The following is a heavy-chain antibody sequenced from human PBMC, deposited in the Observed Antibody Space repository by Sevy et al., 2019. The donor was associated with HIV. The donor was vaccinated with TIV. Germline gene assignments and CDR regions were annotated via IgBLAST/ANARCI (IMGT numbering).Heavy chain of an antibody. CDR3: ARDLTRIFDY. J-gene: IGHJ4*02. CDR2: ISYDGSNK. D-gene: IGHD3-9*01. V-gene: IGHV3-30-3*01. CDR1: GFTFSSYA. Sequence: GGSLRLSCAASGFTFSSYAMHWVRQAPGKGRGGVAVISYDGSNKYYAGSVKGRFTISRDNSTNPLYLQMNSLRAEDTAGYYCARDLTRIFDYWGQGTLVTVSS.